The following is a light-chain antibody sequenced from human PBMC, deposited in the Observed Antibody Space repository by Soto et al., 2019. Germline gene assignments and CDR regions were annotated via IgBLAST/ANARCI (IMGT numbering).Light chain of an antibody. CDR1: QGISSW. J-gene: IGKJ2*01. V-gene: IGKV1-5*01. CDR3: KQYNSYPYT. CDR2: DAS. Sequence: DIPMTQSPSTLSASVGDRVTITCRASQGISSWLAWYQEKPGKAPKILIYDASSWESGVPSRFSGSGSGTEFTLTISSLQPDDFATYYCKQYNSYPYTFGQGTKLEIK.